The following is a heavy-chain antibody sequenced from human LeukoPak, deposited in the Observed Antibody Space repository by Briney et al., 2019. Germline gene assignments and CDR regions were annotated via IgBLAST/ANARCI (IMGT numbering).Heavy chain of an antibody. D-gene: IGHD4-17*01. V-gene: IGHV3-9*01. CDR2: ISWNSASI. CDR1: GFSFDDYV. CDR3: AKDIRGATVTDYGMDV. J-gene: IGHJ6*02. Sequence: GGSLRLSCAASGFSFDDYVMHRVRQAPGKGLEWVSGISWNSASIGYADSVKGRFTISRDNAKNSLYLQMNSLRVEDTALYYCAKDIRGATVTDYGMDVWGQGTTVTVSS.